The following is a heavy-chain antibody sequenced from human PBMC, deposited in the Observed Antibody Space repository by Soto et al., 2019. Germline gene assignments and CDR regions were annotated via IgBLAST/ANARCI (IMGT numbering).Heavy chain of an antibody. Sequence: PGGSLRLSCAASGFTFSTYTMNWVRQAPGKGLEWVSSISSGSSYIYYADSVKGRFTISRDNAGNSLYLQMNSLRAEDTAVYYCASIAIGSALAFDIWGQGTLVTVSS. D-gene: IGHD2-2*03. V-gene: IGHV3-21*01. CDR3: ASIAIGSALAFDI. CDR2: ISSGSSYI. J-gene: IGHJ3*02. CDR1: GFTFSTYT.